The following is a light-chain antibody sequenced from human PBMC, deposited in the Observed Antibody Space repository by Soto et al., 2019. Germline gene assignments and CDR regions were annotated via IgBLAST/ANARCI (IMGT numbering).Light chain of an antibody. V-gene: IGKV3-20*01. Sequence: EIVLTQSSGALSLSPGESATLSCRASQSVSDTHVAWYQQRPGQAPRLLIYDASRRDIGVPDRFIGSGSATDFTLTISGLEPEDFAVYFCHQYGTSPQTFGQGTKVEIK. CDR1: QSVSDTH. CDR2: DAS. CDR3: HQYGTSPQT. J-gene: IGKJ1*01.